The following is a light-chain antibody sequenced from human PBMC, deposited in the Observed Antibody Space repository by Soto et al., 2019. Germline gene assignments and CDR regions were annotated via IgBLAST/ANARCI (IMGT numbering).Light chain of an antibody. J-gene: IGKJ5*01. CDR2: KVS. CDR1: QSLVHSDGIAY. Sequence: DVVMTQSPLSLPVTLGQPASISCRSNQSLVHSDGIAYLSWFQQRPGQAPRRLIYKVSNRDSGVPDRFSGSGSGTDFTLKISRVEAEDVGIYYCMQGTHWPPITFGQGTRLEIK. CDR3: MQGTHWPPIT. V-gene: IGKV2-30*02.